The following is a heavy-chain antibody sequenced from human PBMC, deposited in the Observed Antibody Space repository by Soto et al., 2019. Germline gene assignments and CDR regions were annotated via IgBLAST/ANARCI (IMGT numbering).Heavy chain of an antibody. CDR1: GYTFTSYD. V-gene: IGHV1-8*01. D-gene: IGHD4-4*01. CDR2: MNPNSGNT. Sequence: ASVKVSCKASGYTFTSYDINWVRQATGQGLEWMGWMNPNSGNTGYAQKFQGRVTMNRNTSISTAYMELSSLRSEDTAVYYCASGLESDYSNYVYYYYYMDVWGKGTTVTVSS. J-gene: IGHJ6*03. CDR3: ASGLESDYSNYVYYYYYMDV.